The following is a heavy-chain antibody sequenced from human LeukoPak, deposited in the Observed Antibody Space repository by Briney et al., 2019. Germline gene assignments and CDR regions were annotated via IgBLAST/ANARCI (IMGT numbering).Heavy chain of an antibody. J-gene: IGHJ5*02. CDR2: IIPIFGTA. D-gene: IGHD5-18*01. Sequence: ASVKVSCKASGYTFTSYGISWVRQAPGQGLEWMGGIIPIFGTANYAQKFQGRVTITADESTSTAYMELSSLRSEDTAVYYCARGGGVYSYGYWFDPWGQGTLVTVSS. CDR3: ARGGGVYSYGYWFDP. V-gene: IGHV1-69*13. CDR1: GYTFTSYG.